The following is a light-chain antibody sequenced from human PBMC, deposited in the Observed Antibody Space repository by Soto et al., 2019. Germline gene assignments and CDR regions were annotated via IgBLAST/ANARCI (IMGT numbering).Light chain of an antibody. Sequence: AIRMTQSPSSLSASTGDRVTITCRASQGISSYFAWYQQKRGKAPKLLIYGASTLQSGVPSRFSGSGSGTDCTLTISCLQSEDFATYYCQQYYSYPQTFGPGTKVDIK. CDR3: QQYYSYPQT. CDR1: QGISSY. J-gene: IGKJ3*01. V-gene: IGKV1-8*01. CDR2: GAS.